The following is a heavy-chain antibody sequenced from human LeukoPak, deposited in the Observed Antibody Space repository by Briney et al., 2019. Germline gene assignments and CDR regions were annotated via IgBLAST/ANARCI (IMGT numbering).Heavy chain of an antibody. Sequence: APVKVSCKASGYTFTGYYMHWVRPAPGQGLEWMGWINPNSGGTNYAQKFQGRVTMTRDTSISTAYMELSRLRSDDTAVYYCATLSSGVDYWGQGTLVTVSS. V-gene: IGHV1-2*02. D-gene: IGHD6-19*01. CDR1: GYTFTGYY. J-gene: IGHJ4*02. CDR2: INPNSGGT. CDR3: ATLSSGVDY.